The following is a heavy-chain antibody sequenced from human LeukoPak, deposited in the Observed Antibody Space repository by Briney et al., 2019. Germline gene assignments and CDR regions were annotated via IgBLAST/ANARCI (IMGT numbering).Heavy chain of an antibody. Sequence: SETLSLTCTVSGGSISSYYWSWIRQPAGKGLEWIGRIYTSGSTNYNPSLKSRVTMSVDTSKNQFSLKLSSVTAADTAVYYCARDEGEYCTNGVCYAFQYWGQGTLVTVSS. CDR3: ARDEGEYCTNGVCYAFQY. D-gene: IGHD2-8*01. J-gene: IGHJ4*02. CDR2: IYTSGST. CDR1: GGSISSYY. V-gene: IGHV4-4*07.